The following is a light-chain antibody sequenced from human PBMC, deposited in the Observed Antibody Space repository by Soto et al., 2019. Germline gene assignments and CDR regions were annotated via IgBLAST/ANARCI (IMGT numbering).Light chain of an antibody. Sequence: QSALTQPASVSGSPGQSITISCTGTSSDVGAYNYDSWYQQYPGEAPKVIIYDVSHRPAGVSNRFSGSKSGNTASLTISGLQAEDEADYYCSSYTSSSTLGVFGTGTKLTVL. J-gene: IGLJ1*01. CDR3: SSYTSSSTLGV. CDR2: DVS. CDR1: SSDVGAYNY. V-gene: IGLV2-14*01.